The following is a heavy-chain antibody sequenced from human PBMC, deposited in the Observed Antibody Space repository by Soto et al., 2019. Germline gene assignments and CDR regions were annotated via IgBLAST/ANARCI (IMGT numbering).Heavy chain of an antibody. D-gene: IGHD3-10*01. Sequence: SVKVSCKASGGTFSSYAISWVRQAPGQGLEWMGGIIPIFGTANYAQKFQGRVTITADESTSTAYMELSSLRSEDTAVYYCARENMVRGVIITNPYYYFYGMDVWGQGTTVTVSS. V-gene: IGHV1-69*13. CDR2: IIPIFGTA. CDR1: GGTFSSYA. CDR3: ARENMVRGVIITNPYYYFYGMDV. J-gene: IGHJ6*02.